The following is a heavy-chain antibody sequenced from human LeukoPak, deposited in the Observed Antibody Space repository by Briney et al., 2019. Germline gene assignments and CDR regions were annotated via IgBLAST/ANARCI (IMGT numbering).Heavy chain of an antibody. Sequence: PGGSLRLSCAASGFTFSSYSMNWVRQAPGKGLEWVSSISSSSSYIYYADSVKGRFTISRDNAKDSLYLQMNSLRAEDTAVYYCAREEGELFDYWGQGTLVTVSS. D-gene: IGHD3-10*01. CDR3: AREEGELFDY. V-gene: IGHV3-21*01. CDR2: ISSSSSYI. CDR1: GFTFSSYS. J-gene: IGHJ4*02.